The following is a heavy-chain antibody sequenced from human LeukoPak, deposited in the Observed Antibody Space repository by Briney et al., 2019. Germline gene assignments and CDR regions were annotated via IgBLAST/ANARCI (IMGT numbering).Heavy chain of an antibody. CDR2: INPNSGGT. D-gene: IGHD6-19*01. J-gene: IGHJ5*02. Sequence: ASVKVSCTASGYTFTGYYMHWVRQAPGQGLEWMGWINPNSGGTNYAQKFQGRVTMTRDTSISTAYMELSRLRSDDTAVYYCARGRYSSGWYWFDPWGQGTLVTVSS. CDR1: GYTFTGYY. CDR3: ARGRYSSGWYWFDP. V-gene: IGHV1-2*02.